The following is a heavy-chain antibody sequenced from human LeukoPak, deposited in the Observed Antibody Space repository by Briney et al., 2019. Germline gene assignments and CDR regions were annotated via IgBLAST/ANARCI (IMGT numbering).Heavy chain of an antibody. Sequence: SETLSLTCDVSGGSISSTNWWTWVRQPPGKGLEWIGEVNLQGRANYNPSLWGRVAISVDTSKNQISLRLTSVTAADTAVYYCARGLYGSDSFWGQGNLVTVSS. CDR2: VNLQGRA. V-gene: IGHV4-4*02. J-gene: IGHJ4*02. D-gene: IGHD6-19*01. CDR1: GGSISSTNW. CDR3: ARGLYGSDSF.